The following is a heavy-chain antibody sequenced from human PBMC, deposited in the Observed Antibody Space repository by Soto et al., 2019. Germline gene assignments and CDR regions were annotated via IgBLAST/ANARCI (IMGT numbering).Heavy chain of an antibody. Sequence: EVQLLESGGGLVQPGGSLRLSCAGSGFTFINYAMNWVRQAPGKGLEWVSSISGGGDATFFADSVRGRFTISRDNSKKTMTLELNRLGGDDTAVYYCARKIRGSTSRTNDSYFHLSGPGNLVTVSS. CDR3: ARKIRGSTSRTNDSYFHL. CDR2: ISGGGDAT. D-gene: IGHD3-10*01. V-gene: IGHV3-23*01. CDR1: GFTFINYA. J-gene: IGHJ2*01.